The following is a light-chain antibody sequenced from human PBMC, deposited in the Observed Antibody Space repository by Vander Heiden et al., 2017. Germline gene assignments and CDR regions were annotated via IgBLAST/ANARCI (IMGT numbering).Light chain of an antibody. V-gene: IGKV1-39*01. CDR1: QSISSY. CDR3: QQSYSTPAT. Sequence: DSQLSQSPSSLSASVGDRVTITCRASQSISSYLNWYQQKPEKAPKLLIYAASSLQSGVPSRFSGSGSGTDFTLTISSLQPEDFATYYCQQSYSTPATFGQGTKVEIK. J-gene: IGKJ1*01. CDR2: AAS.